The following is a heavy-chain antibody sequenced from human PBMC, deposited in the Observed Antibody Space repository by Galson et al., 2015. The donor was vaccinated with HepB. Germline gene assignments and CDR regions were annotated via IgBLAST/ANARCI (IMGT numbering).Heavy chain of an antibody. CDR3: ARGGDYGDEANPYYFDY. CDR2: ISYDGSNK. Sequence: SLRLSCATSGFTFSSYAMHWVRQAPGKGLEWVAVISYDGSNKYYADSVKGRFTISRDNSKNTLYLQMNSLRAEDTAVYYCARGGDYGDEANPYYFDYWGQGTLVTVSS. D-gene: IGHD4-17*01. CDR1: GFTFSSYA. J-gene: IGHJ4*02. V-gene: IGHV3-30-3*01.